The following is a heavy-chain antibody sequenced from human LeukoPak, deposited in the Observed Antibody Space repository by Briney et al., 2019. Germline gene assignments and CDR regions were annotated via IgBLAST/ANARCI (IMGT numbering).Heavy chain of an antibody. D-gene: IGHD6-6*01. CDR1: GFTVSSTY. V-gene: IGHV3-53*01. CDR2: IYSGGST. CDR3: ARDRLYSSSSEDY. J-gene: IGHJ4*02. Sequence: PGGSLRLSCAASGFTVSSTYMSWVRQAPGKGLEWVPVIYSGGSTYYADSVKGRFTISRDNSKNTLYLQMNSLRAEDTAVYYCARDRLYSSSSEDYWGQGTLVTVSS.